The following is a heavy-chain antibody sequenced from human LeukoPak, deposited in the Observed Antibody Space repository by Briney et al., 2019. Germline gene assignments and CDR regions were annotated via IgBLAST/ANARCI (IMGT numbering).Heavy chain of an antibody. CDR1: GGSISSSSYY. CDR2: IYYSGST. D-gene: IGHD6-6*01. J-gene: IGHJ3*02. Sequence: SETLSLTCTVSGGSISSSSYYWGWIRQPPGKGLEWIGSIYYSGSTYYNPSLKSRATISVDTSKNQFSLKLSSVTAADTAVYYCARQTLEYSGGAFDIWGQGTMVTVSS. V-gene: IGHV4-39*01. CDR3: ARQTLEYSGGAFDI.